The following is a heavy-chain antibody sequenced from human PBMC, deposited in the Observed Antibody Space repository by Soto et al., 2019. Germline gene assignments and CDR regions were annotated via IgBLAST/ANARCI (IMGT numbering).Heavy chain of an antibody. CDR2: ISYDGSNK. J-gene: IGHJ4*02. CDR3: AKTGYCSSTSCSTGPFDY. D-gene: IGHD2-2*01. CDR1: GFTFSSYG. Sequence: QVQLVESGGGVVQPGRSLRLSCAASGFTFSSYGMHWVRQAPGKGLEWVAVISYDGSNKYYADSVKGRFTISRDNSKNTLYLQMNSPRAEDTAVYYCAKTGYCSSTSCSTGPFDYWGQGTLVTVSS. V-gene: IGHV3-30*18.